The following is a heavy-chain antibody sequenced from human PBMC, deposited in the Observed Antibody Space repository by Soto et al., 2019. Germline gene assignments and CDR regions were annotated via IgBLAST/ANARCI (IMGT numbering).Heavy chain of an antibody. J-gene: IGHJ3*01. CDR3: ARLSRASFALDV. V-gene: IGHV5-10-1*01. D-gene: IGHD3-16*02. CDR1: GYNFITDW. Sequence: GESLKISCKGSGYNFITDWISWVRQMPGKGLEWMGRIDPTDSYTKYSPSFEGHVTISADKSISTAYLQWSSLKASDSAVYYCARLSRASFALDVWGQGTLVTVSS. CDR2: IDPTDSYT.